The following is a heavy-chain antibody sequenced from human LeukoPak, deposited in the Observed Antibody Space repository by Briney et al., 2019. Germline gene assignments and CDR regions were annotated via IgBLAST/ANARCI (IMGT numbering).Heavy chain of an antibody. CDR2: INHSSST. D-gene: IGHD6-13*01. J-gene: IGHJ3*02. CDR3: ARRVAIAAAGTSGAFDI. Sequence: SGSPSLTPAVYRGSSSVDYCSSVSHPPRKGVEWVWEINHSSSTNYNPSLQNRLAITVVTSNNHFSLKLRCVTAAATTVDYYARRVAIAAAGTSGAFDIWGQGTMVTVSS. V-gene: IGHV4-34*01. CDR1: RGSSSVDY.